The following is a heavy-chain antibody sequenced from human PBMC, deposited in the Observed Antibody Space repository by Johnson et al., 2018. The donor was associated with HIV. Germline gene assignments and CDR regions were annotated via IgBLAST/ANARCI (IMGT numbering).Heavy chain of an antibody. V-gene: IGHV3-33*08. J-gene: IGHJ3*02. Sequence: QVQLVESGGGLVQPGGSLRLSCAASGFTFSSYGMHWVRQAPGKGLEWVAVIWYDGSNKYYGDSVKGRFTISRDNSKNTVYLQMNSLKAEDTAVYYCAREETTAPAAFDIWGQGTMVTVSS. D-gene: IGHD4-17*01. CDR1: GFTFSSYG. CDR3: AREETTAPAAFDI. CDR2: IWYDGSNK.